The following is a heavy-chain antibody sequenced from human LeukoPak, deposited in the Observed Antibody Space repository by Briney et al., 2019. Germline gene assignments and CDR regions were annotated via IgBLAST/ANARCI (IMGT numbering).Heavy chain of an antibody. Sequence: GASVKVSCKASGYTFTSYAMHWVRQAPGQRLEWMGWINAGNGNTKYSQKFQGRVTITRDTSASTAYMELSSLRSEDTAVYYCARDLTMVRGGPFDYWGQGTLVTVSS. J-gene: IGHJ4*02. CDR1: GYTFTSYA. D-gene: IGHD3-10*01. CDR2: INAGNGNT. CDR3: ARDLTMVRGGPFDY. V-gene: IGHV1-3*01.